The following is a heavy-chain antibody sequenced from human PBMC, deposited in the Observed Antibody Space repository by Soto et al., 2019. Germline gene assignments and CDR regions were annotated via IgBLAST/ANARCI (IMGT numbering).Heavy chain of an antibody. CDR1: GGSISSSSYY. D-gene: IGHD3-3*01. J-gene: IGHJ6*02. Sequence: PSETLSLTCTVSGGSISSSSYYWGWIRQPPGKGLEWIGSIYYSGSTYYNPSLKSRVTISVDTSKNQFSLKLSSVTAADTAVYYCARRFLEGLTARGYYYGMDVWGQGTTVTVSS. CDR3: ARRFLEGLTARGYYYGMDV. CDR2: IYYSGST. V-gene: IGHV4-39*01.